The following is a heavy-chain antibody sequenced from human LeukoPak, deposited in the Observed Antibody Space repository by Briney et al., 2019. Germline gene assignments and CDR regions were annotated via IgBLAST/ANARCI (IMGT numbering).Heavy chain of an antibody. D-gene: IGHD1-26*01. V-gene: IGHV5-51*01. Sequence: GESLRISCEASGYSFTTYWIGWVRQMPGKGLEWMGTIYPGDSDTTYSPSFQGQVTISADKSISTAYLQWSSLMASDTAMYYCARGRQNSGSYSDAFDIWGQGTMVTVSS. CDR3: ARGRQNSGSYSDAFDI. J-gene: IGHJ3*02. CDR1: GYSFTTYW. CDR2: IYPGDSDT.